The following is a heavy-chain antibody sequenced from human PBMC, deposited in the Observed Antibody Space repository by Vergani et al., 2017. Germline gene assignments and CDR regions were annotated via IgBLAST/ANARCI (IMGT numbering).Heavy chain of an antibody. J-gene: IGHJ6*03. V-gene: IGHV3-21*01. CDR1: GFTFSSYS. CDR2: ISSSSSYI. CDR3: ASAGYYDFWSGYYYYMDV. Sequence: VQLVESGGGVVQPGRSLRLSCAASGFTFSSYSMNWVRQAPGKGLEWVSSISSSSSYIYYADSVKGRFTISRDNAKNSLYLQMNSLRAEDTAVYYCASAGYYDFWSGYYYYMDVWGKGTTVTVSS. D-gene: IGHD3-3*01.